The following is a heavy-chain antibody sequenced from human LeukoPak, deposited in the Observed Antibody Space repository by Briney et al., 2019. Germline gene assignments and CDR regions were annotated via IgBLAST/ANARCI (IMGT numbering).Heavy chain of an antibody. Sequence: SETLSLTCNVSGYSISSGYYWAWIRQSPEKGLEWIGSIYYSGSTHYNPSLKSRVSISVVTSKNQFSLKLSSVSAADTAVYYCARDRTQWLSSNWYGPFDPWGQGTLVTVSS. D-gene: IGHD6-13*01. V-gene: IGHV4-38-2*02. CDR2: IYYSGST. CDR1: GYSISSGYY. CDR3: ARDRTQWLSSNWYGPFDP. J-gene: IGHJ5*02.